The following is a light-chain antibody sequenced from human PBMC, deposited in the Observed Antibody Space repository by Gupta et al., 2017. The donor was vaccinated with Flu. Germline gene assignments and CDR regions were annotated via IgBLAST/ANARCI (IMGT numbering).Light chain of an antibody. CDR2: GNS. CDR3: QSYDSSLSGFYV. CDR1: SSNIGAGHD. V-gene: IGLV1-40*01. Sequence: QSVLTQPPSMSRAPGQRVTISCTGRSSNIGAGHDVHWYQQLPGTAPKLLIYGNSNRPSGVPDRFSGSKSGTSASLAITGLQAEDEADYYCQSYDSSLSGFYVFGTGTKVTVL. J-gene: IGLJ1*01.